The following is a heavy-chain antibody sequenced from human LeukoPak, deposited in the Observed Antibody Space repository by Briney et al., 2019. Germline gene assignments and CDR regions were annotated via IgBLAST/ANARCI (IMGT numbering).Heavy chain of an antibody. V-gene: IGHV3-7*01. D-gene: IGHD1-14*01. CDR2: IKQDGSEK. CDR1: GFTFSSYW. Sequence: SGGSLRLSCAASGFTFSSYWMSWVRQAPGKGLEWVANIKQDGSEKYYVDSVKGRFTISRDNAKSSLYLQMNSLRAEDTAVYYCARAGPRFTPSFDYWGQGTLVTVSS. J-gene: IGHJ4*02. CDR3: ARAGPRFTPSFDY.